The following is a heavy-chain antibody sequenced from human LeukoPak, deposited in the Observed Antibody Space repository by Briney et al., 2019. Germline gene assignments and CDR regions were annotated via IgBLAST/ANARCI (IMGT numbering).Heavy chain of an antibody. Sequence: SETLSLTCTVSGGSISSGSYYWGWIRQPPGKGLEWIGSIYYSGSTYYNPSLKSRVTISVDTSKNQFSLKLSSVTAADTAVYYCARPPPLYYGSADYYFDYWGQGTLVTVSS. D-gene: IGHD3-10*01. CDR2: IYYSGST. CDR3: ARPPPLYYGSADYYFDY. J-gene: IGHJ4*02. CDR1: GGSISSGSYY. V-gene: IGHV4-39*01.